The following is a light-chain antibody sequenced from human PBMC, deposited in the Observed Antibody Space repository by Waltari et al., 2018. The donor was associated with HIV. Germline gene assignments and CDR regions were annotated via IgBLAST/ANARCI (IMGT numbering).Light chain of an antibody. V-gene: IGLV3-21*02. CDR1: NIGSKS. CDR3: QVWDTGGDHPEWV. CDR2: DDS. J-gene: IGLJ3*02. Sequence: SYVLTQPPSVSVAPGQTARVTCGGNNIGSKSVHWYQVKPGQAPVLVVYDDSDRPSGIPGRFSGSNSGNTATLTISRVEAGDEADYYCQVWDTGGDHPEWVFGGGTKLTVL.